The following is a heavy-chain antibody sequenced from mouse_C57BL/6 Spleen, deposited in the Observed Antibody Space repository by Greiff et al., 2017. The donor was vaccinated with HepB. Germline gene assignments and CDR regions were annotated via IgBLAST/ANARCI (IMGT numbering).Heavy chain of an antibody. D-gene: IGHD1-2*01. CDR3: TRLLRPYWYFDV. V-gene: IGHV6-6*01. J-gene: IGHJ1*03. CDR1: GFTFSDAW. Sequence: EVKLVESGGGLVQPGGSMKLSCAASGFTFSDAWMDWVRQSPEKGLEWVAEIRNKANNHATYYAESVKGRFTISRDDSKSSVYLQMNSLRAEDTGIYYCTRLLRPYWYFDVWGTGTTVTVSS. CDR2: IRNKANNHAT.